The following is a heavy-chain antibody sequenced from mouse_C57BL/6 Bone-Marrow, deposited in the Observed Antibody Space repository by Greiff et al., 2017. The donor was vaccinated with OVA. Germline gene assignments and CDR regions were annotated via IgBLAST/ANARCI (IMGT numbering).Heavy chain of an antibody. D-gene: IGHD2-4*01. V-gene: IGHV1-74*01. Sequence: VQLQQPGAELVKPGASVKVSCKASGYTFTSYWMHWVKQRPGQGLEWIGRIHPSDSDTNYNQKFKGKATLTVDKYSSTAYMQLSSLTSEDSAVYYCAIRGATMITTRSYYAMDYWGQGTSVTVSS. J-gene: IGHJ4*01. CDR1: GYTFTSYW. CDR3: AIRGATMITTRSYYAMDY. CDR2: IHPSDSDT.